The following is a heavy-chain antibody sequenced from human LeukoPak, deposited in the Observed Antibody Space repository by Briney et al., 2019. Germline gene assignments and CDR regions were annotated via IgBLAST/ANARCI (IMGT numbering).Heavy chain of an antibody. CDR3: ARAAPYYYDSSGYWPDAFDI. D-gene: IGHD3-22*01. V-gene: IGHV4-4*07. J-gene: IGHJ3*02. Sequence: SETLSLTCTVSGGSISSYYWSWIRQPAGKGLEWIGRIYTSGSTNYNPSLKSRVTMSVDTSKNQFSLKLSSVTAADTAVYYCARAAPYYYDSSGYWPDAFDIWGQGTMVTVSS. CDR1: GGSISSYY. CDR2: IYTSGST.